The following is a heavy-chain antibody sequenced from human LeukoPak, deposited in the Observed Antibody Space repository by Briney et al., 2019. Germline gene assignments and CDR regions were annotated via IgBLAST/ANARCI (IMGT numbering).Heavy chain of an antibody. V-gene: IGHV4-34*01. Sequence: PSETLSLTCAVYGGSFSGYYWSWIRQPPGKGLEWIGEINHSGSTNCNPSLKSRVTISVDTSKNQFSLKLSSVTAADTAVYYCARRRVVPAAIDPWGQGTLVTVSS. CDR2: INHSGST. CDR3: ARRRVVPAAIDP. CDR1: GGSFSGYY. J-gene: IGHJ5*02. D-gene: IGHD2-2*01.